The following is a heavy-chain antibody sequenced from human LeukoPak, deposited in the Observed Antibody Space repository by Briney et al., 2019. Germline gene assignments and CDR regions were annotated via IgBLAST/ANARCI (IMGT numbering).Heavy chain of an antibody. J-gene: IGHJ3*02. V-gene: IGHV4-39*07. Sequence: SETLSLTCTVSGGSISSSSYYWGWIRQPPGKGLEWIGSIYYSGSTYYNPSLKSRVTISVDTSKIQFSLKLSSVTAADTAVYYCATGVNDYGDYGDAFDIWGQGTMVTVSS. CDR2: IYYSGST. D-gene: IGHD4-17*01. CDR1: GGSISSSSYY. CDR3: ATGVNDYGDYGDAFDI.